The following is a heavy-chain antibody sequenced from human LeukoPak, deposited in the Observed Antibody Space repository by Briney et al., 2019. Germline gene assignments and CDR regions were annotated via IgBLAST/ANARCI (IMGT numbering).Heavy chain of an antibody. CDR1: RYTLTSYG. J-gene: IGHJ5*02. Sequence: GASVKVSRKASRYTLTSYGINAVRQAPGQGVERMGWICPYNGNTKYAEKVQGRVTITTDTSTSIAYMELRSLNSDDTAVYYCARDQRGYGDSTGASKWIDPWGQGTLVTVSS. CDR3: ARDQRGYGDSTGASKWIDP. V-gene: IGHV1-18*01. D-gene: IGHD4-17*01. CDR2: ICPYNGNT.